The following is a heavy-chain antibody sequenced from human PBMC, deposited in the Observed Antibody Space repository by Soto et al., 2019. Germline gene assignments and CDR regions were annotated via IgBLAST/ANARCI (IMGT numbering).Heavy chain of an antibody. J-gene: IGHJ4*02. V-gene: IGHV4-39*01. CDR1: GGSISSSSYY. CDR2: IYYSGST. D-gene: IGHD3-10*01. Sequence: AETLSLTCAVSGGSISSSSYYWGWIRQPPGKGLEWIGSIYYSGSTYYNPSLKSRVTISVDTSKNQFSLKLSSVTAADTAVYYCARQSYYYGSGPYWGQGTLVTVSS. CDR3: ARQSYYYGSGPY.